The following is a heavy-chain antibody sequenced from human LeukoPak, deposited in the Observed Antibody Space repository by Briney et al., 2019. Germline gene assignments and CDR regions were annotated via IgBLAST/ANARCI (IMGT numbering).Heavy chain of an antibody. D-gene: IGHD1-26*01. CDR3: AKELLGATNPFDY. Sequence: GGSLRFSCAASGFTFSSYAMSWVRQVPGKGLEWVSAISGSGGSTYYADSVKGRFTISRDNSKNTLYLQMNSLRAEDTAVYYCAKELLGATNPFDYWGQGTLVTVSA. CDR1: GFTFSSYA. J-gene: IGHJ4*02. CDR2: ISGSGGST. V-gene: IGHV3-23*01.